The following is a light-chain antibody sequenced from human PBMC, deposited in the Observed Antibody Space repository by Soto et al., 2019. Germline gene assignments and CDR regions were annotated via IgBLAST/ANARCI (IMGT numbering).Light chain of an antibody. CDR3: QKFYDLPIT. CDR2: DAS. J-gene: IGKJ5*01. V-gene: IGKV1-33*01. CDR1: QDISDV. Sequence: DIQMTQSPSALSHSLLDRVTITYQASQDISDVLNWYQQQPGKAPKVLIYDASKLQTGVPSRFSGRGSGKDCTFTISSLQPDDSGTYYGQKFYDLPITCGQGTRREIK.